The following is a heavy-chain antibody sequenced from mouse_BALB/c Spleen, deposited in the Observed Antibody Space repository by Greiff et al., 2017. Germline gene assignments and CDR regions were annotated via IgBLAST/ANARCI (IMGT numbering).Heavy chain of an antibody. Sequence: DVHLVESGGGLVQPGGSRKLSCAASGFTFSSFGMHWVRQAPEKGLEWVAYISSGSSTIYYADTVKGRFTISRDNPKNTLFLQMTSLRSEDTAMYYCARVDGYYAMDYWGQGTSVTVSS. J-gene: IGHJ4*01. CDR3: ARVDGYYAMDY. CDR1: GFTFSSFG. V-gene: IGHV5-17*02. D-gene: IGHD2-3*01. CDR2: ISSGSSTI.